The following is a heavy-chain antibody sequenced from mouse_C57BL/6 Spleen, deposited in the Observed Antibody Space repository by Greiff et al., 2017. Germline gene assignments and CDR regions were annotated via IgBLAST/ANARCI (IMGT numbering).Heavy chain of an antibody. D-gene: IGHD2-4*01. Sequence: EVQLQQSGPELVKPGASVKISCKASGYSFTGYYMNWVKQSPEKSLEWIGEINPSTGGTTYNQKFKAKATLTVDKSSSTAYMQLKSLTSEDSAVYYCARSEDYDYDQGLYYAMDYWGQGTSVTVSS. CDR1: GYSFTGYY. J-gene: IGHJ4*01. CDR2: INPSTGGT. CDR3: ARSEDYDYDQGLYYAMDY. V-gene: IGHV1-42*01.